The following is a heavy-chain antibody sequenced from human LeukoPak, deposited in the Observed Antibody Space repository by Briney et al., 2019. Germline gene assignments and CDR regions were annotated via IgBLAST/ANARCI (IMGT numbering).Heavy chain of an antibody. CDR1: GYTFTGYY. V-gene: IGHV1-2*02. J-gene: IGHJ6*03. CDR3: ARGGGSIRHSYYYYVDV. Sequence: ASVKVSCKASGYTFTGYYMHWVRQAPGQGLEWMGWINPNSGGTNYAQKFQGRVTMTRDTSISTAYMELSRLRSDDTALYYCARGGGSIRHSYYYYVDVWGKGTTVTVSS. D-gene: IGHD2-15*01. CDR2: INPNSGGT.